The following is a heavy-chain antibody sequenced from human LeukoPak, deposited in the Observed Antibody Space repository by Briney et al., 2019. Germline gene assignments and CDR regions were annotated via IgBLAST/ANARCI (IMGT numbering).Heavy chain of an antibody. D-gene: IGHD1-26*01. CDR3: ARELTVGATIDY. V-gene: IGHV3-66*02. CDR2: IYGGGNS. CDR1: GFTFSTYY. Sequence: GESLRLSCAASGFTFSTYYMSWVRQAPGKGLEWVSGIYGGGNSYYAESVTGRFTISRDNSRNTLHLQMNSLRGEDTAVYYCARELTVGATIDYWGQGTLVTVSS. J-gene: IGHJ4*02.